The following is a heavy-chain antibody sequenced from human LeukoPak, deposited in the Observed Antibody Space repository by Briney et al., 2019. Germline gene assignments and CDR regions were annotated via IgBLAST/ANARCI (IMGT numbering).Heavy chain of an antibody. Sequence: PGGSLRLSCAASGFTFSSYSMNWVRQAPGKGLEWVSSISSSSSYIYYADSVKGRFTISRDNAKNSLYLQMNSLRAEDTAVYYCARDIVVVVAVTLDAFDIWGQGTMVTVSS. V-gene: IGHV3-21*01. J-gene: IGHJ3*02. CDR2: ISSSSSYI. D-gene: IGHD2-15*01. CDR3: ARDIVVVVAVTLDAFDI. CDR1: GFTFSSYS.